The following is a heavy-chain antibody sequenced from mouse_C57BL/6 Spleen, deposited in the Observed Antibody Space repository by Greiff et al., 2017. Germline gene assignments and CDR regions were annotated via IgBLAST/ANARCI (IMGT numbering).Heavy chain of an antibody. Sequence: EVKLEESGGGLVKPGGSLKLSCAASGFTFSDYGMHWVRQAPEKGLAWVAYISSGSSTIYYADTVKGRFPISRDHAKNTLFLQMSSLRSADTAMYYCASGSGYLYYFDFWGPGTTLPVSS. CDR3: ASGSGYLYYFDF. D-gene: IGHD3-2*02. CDR2: ISSGSSTI. V-gene: IGHV5-17*01. J-gene: IGHJ2*01. CDR1: GFTFSDYG.